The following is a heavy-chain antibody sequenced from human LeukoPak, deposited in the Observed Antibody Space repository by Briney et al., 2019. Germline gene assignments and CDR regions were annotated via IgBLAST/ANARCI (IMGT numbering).Heavy chain of an antibody. CDR2: ISGSGGST. J-gene: IGHJ4*02. CDR1: GFTFSSYA. CDR3: AKDIRTVLSAFDY. Sequence: GGSLRLSCAASGFTFSSYAMSWVRQAPGKGLEWVSAISGSGGSTYYAESVKGRFTISRDNSKNTLYLQMNSLRAEDTAVHYCAKDIRTVLSAFDYWGQGTLVTVSS. V-gene: IGHV3-23*01. D-gene: IGHD2/OR15-2a*01.